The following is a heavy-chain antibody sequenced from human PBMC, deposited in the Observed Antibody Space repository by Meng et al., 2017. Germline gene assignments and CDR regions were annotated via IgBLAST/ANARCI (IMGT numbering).Heavy chain of an antibody. CDR3: ARGNQYGNWFDP. D-gene: IGHD4-17*01. V-gene: IGHV1-8*01. J-gene: IGHJ5*02. CDR2: MNPNSGNT. Sequence: ASVKVSCKASGYTFTSYDINWGRRATGQGLEWMGWMNPNSGNTGYAQKFQGRVTMTRNTSISTAYMELRSLRSEDTAVYCCARGNQYGNWFDPWGQGTLVTVSS. CDR1: GYTFTSYD.